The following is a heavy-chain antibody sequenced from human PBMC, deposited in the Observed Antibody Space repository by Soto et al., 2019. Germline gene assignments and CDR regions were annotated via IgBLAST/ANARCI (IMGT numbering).Heavy chain of an antibody. V-gene: IGHV1-69*12. J-gene: IGHJ6*01. CDR3: ATWLKEAGIGGNHYY. D-gene: IGHD6-19*01. CDR2: IMPIFGRA. Sequence: QVQLVQSGAEVKKPGSSVKVSCKASGGTFSNYAFSWVRQAPGQGLEWLGGIMPIFGRADYAQKFRGRVTITADESTSQAHMELSSLRSEDTAVYYCATWLKEAGIGGNHYY. CDR1: GGTFSNYA.